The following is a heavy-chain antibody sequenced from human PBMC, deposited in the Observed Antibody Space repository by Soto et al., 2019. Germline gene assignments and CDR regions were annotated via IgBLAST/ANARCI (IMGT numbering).Heavy chain of an antibody. CDR1: GGSISSGDYY. CDR2: IYYTGST. D-gene: IGHD2-21*02. V-gene: IGHV4-30-4*01. CDR3: ARDRSDSDHNFAY. Sequence: NPSETLSLTCTVSGGSISSGDYYWNWIRQPPGKGLEWIGYIYYTGSTSYNPSLKSRLTISIDTSKNQFSLKLSSVTAADTAVYFCARDRSDSDHNFAYWGQGTLVTAPQ. J-gene: IGHJ4*02.